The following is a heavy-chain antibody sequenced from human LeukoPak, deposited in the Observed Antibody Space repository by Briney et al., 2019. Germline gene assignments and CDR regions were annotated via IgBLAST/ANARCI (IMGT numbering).Heavy chain of an antibody. Sequence: GASVKVSCKASGYTSTGYYMHWVRQAPGQGLEWMGWINPNSGGTDYAQKFQGRVTMTRDTSISTAYMELSRLRSDDTAVYYCARDKVVATIDAGAGYYYYYYMDVWGKGTTVTVSS. D-gene: IGHD5-12*01. CDR2: INPNSGGT. CDR3: ARDKVVATIDAGAGYYYYYYMDV. J-gene: IGHJ6*03. V-gene: IGHV1-2*02. CDR1: GYTSTGYY.